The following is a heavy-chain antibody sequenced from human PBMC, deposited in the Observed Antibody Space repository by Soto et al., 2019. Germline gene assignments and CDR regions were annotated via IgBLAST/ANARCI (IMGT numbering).Heavy chain of an antibody. D-gene: IGHD1-26*01. CDR2: ISYDGSKK. V-gene: IGHV3-30-3*01. CDR1: GFTFSSYA. Sequence: QVQLVESGGGVVQPGRSLRLSCAASGFTFSSYAMHWVRQAPGKGLEWVAVISYDGSKKYYADSVKGRFTISRDNSKNTLYLQMNSLRAEDTAVYYCARVGAGATDYWGQGTLVTVSS. J-gene: IGHJ4*02. CDR3: ARVGAGATDY.